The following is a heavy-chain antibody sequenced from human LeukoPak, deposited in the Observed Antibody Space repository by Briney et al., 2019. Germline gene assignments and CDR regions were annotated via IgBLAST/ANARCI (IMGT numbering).Heavy chain of an antibody. Sequence: KPGGSLRLSCTASGFTFSGYSMNWIRQAPGKGLEWVSSFGTRSTSIYHAGSVKGRFAISRDNAENSLYLQMNSLRAEDTALYYCAREVSEGFDFWGQGTLVTVSS. CDR3: AREVSEGFDF. J-gene: IGHJ4*02. D-gene: IGHD3-22*01. CDR2: FGTRSTSI. V-gene: IGHV3-21*01. CDR1: GFTFSGYS.